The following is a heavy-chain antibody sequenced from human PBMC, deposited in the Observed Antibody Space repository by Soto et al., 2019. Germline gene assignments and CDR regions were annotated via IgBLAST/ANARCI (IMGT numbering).Heavy chain of an antibody. CDR3: VHSRCGGDCLQSYSSHYYYGMDV. CDR2: IYWDNDK. CDR1: GFSLNTGGLA. Sequence: QITLKESGPTLVKHTQTLTLTCTFSGFSLNTGGLAVGWIRQPPGKALEWLALIYWDNDKRYSPSLRSRLTITKDTSKNQVVLTMTNMDPVDAATYYCVHSRCGGDCLQSYSSHYYYGMDVWGQGTTVTVSS. V-gene: IGHV2-5*02. D-gene: IGHD2-21*02. J-gene: IGHJ6*02.